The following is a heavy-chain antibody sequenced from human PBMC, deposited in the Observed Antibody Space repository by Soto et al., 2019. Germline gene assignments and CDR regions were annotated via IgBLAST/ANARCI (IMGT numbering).Heavy chain of an antibody. CDR2: ISGSGGST. J-gene: IGHJ6*02. CDR3: AKGPLDYYYGMDV. Sequence: EVQLLESGGGLVQPGGSLRLSCAASGFTFSSYAMSWVRQAPGKGLEWVSAISGSGGSTYYADSVKGRITISRDNSKNTLYLQMNSLRAEDTAVYYCAKGPLDYYYGMDVWGQGTTVTVSS. CDR1: GFTFSSYA. V-gene: IGHV3-23*01.